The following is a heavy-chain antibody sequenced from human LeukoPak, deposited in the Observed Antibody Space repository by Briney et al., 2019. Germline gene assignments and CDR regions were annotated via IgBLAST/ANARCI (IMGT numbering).Heavy chain of an antibody. J-gene: IGHJ4*02. D-gene: IGHD6-13*01. CDR3: ASVGGSSTSREFDY. Sequence: SETLSLICSVYWGSLSGYYCSLIRQPPGEGLELVGEINHSGSTNCNPSLKSRVTISVDTSKNQFSLKLSSVTAADTAVYYCASVGGSSTSREFDYWGQGTLVTVSS. V-gene: IGHV4-34*01. CDR2: INHSGST. CDR1: WGSLSGYY.